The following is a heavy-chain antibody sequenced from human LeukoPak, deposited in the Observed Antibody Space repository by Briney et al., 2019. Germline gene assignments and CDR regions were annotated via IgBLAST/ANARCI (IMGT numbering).Heavy chain of an antibody. CDR2: ISYDGSNK. CDR1: GFTFSSYA. CDR3: AKVNSELWFGELLISYYYYMDV. Sequence: GGSLRLSYAASGFTFSSYAMHWVRQAPGKGLEWVAVISYDGSNKYYADSVKGRFTISRDNSKNTLYLQMNSLRAEDTAVYYCAKVNSELWFGELLISYYYYMDVWGKGTTVTISS. J-gene: IGHJ6*03. V-gene: IGHV3-30*04. D-gene: IGHD3-10*01.